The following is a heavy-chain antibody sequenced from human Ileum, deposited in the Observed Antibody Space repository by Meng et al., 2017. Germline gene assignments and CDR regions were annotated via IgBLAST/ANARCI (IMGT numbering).Heavy chain of an antibody. Sequence: GGSLRLSCAASGFAFSIYPMGWARQAPGKGPEWVSSISGSGDTTYYADSVKGRFIISRDNSKNTLYLQMTSLRAEDTAVYYCAKYLSRTNWGWGFDYWGQGTLVNVSS. D-gene: IGHD7-27*01. J-gene: IGHJ4*02. CDR2: ISGSGDTT. V-gene: IGHV3-23*01. CDR3: AKYLSRTNWGWGFDY. CDR1: GFAFSIYP.